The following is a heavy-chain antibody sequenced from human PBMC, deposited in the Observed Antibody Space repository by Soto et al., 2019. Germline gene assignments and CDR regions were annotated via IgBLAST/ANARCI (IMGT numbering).Heavy chain of an antibody. CDR2: INDNGDII. CDR1: GFTVNSSI. Sequence: GSLRLSCAASGFTVNSSIMTWVRQTPGKGLERVSGINDNGDIIYYADSVKGRFTISRDSAKNTMYLQMNSLTVDDTAVYYCDRGGLRQRLDPWGRGALVTVSS. J-gene: IGHJ5*02. D-gene: IGHD3-16*01. CDR3: DRGGLRQRLDP. V-gene: IGHV3-23*01.